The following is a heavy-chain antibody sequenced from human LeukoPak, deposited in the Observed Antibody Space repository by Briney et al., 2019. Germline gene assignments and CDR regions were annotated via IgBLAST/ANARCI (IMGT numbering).Heavy chain of an antibody. J-gene: IGHJ6*02. CDR3: VKDRPCGACRPMVA. D-gene: IGHD1-26*01. Sequence: GGSLRLSCAPSGFTFGDYGMTWVRQPPGKGLEWVSSVSGADDTFYAESVRGRFSIARDISMSTVYLQMNSLRAEDTAVYFCVKDRPCGACRPMVAWGQGTTVTLS. CDR1: GFTFGDYG. V-gene: IGHV3-23*01. CDR2: VSGADDT.